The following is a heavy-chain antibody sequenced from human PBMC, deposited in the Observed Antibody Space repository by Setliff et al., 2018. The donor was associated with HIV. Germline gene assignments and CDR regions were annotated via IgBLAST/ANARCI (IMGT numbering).Heavy chain of an antibody. V-gene: IGHV1-46*01. D-gene: IGHD3-10*01. CDR2: INPRSGFR. Sequence: GASVKVSCKASGYSFTSYSMHWVRQTPGQGLEWMGVINPRSGFRIYVQKIKGRVTMTWDTSTTTIYMELRSLTSDDTAVYYCAREDSVGGGSEYLGPGTLVTVSS. J-gene: IGHJ4*02. CDR3: AREDSVGGGSEY. CDR1: GYSFTSYS.